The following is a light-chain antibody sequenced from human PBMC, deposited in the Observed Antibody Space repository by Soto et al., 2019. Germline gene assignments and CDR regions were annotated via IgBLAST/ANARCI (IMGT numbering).Light chain of an antibody. V-gene: IGKV3-20*01. CDR3: QQYGSSPRT. CDR1: QSVNSSY. CDR2: DAS. Sequence: EIVLTQSPGPLSFSPGERATLSCRASQSVNSSYLAWYQQKPGQAPRLLIYDASRRATGIPDRFSGSGSGTDFTLTISRLEPEDFAVYYCQQYGSSPRTFGQGTKVDIK. J-gene: IGKJ1*01.